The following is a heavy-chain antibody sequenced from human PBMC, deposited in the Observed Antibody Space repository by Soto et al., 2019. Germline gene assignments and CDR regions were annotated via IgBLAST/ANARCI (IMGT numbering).Heavy chain of an antibody. V-gene: IGHV4-59*01. CDR2: FHYSGST. Sequence: QVQLQESGPGLVKPSETLSLTCTVSGDSISSSFWSWIRQPPGKGLEWIGYFHYSGSTNYNPSLQSRVTISVDTSKNQFSLMLTSLTAADPAVYYCARVQEAGTFIHFYGMAVWGQGTTVTVSS. J-gene: IGHJ6*02. CDR1: GDSISSSF. CDR3: ARVQEAGTFIHFYGMAV. D-gene: IGHD6-19*01.